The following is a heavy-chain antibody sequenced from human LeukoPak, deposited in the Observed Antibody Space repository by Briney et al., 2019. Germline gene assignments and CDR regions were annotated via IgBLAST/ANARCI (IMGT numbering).Heavy chain of an antibody. V-gene: IGHV3-53*01. J-gene: IGHJ4*02. CDR2: IYSSGRT. CDR3: ARNYGSGSYFNAWIDY. CDR1: GFTVSSNY. Sequence: GGSLRLSCAASGFTVSSNYMSWVRQAPGTGLEWVSIIYSSGRTDYADSVKGRFTISRDNSKNTLYLQINSLRAEDTAMYYCARNYGSGSYFNAWIDYWGQGTLVTVSS. D-gene: IGHD3-10*01.